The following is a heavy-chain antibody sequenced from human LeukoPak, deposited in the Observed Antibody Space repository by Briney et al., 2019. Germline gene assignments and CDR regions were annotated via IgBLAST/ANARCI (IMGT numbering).Heavy chain of an antibody. CDR3: AKGDSMIVEVDFDY. D-gene: IGHD3-22*01. CDR2: ISGSGGST. CDR1: GFTFSSYA. V-gene: IGHV3-23*01. Sequence: GGSLRLSCAASGFTFSSYAMSWVRQAPGKGLEWVSAISGSGGSTYYADSVKGRFTISRDNSKNTLYLQMNSLRAEDMAVYYCAKGDSMIVEVDFDYWGQGTLVTVSS. J-gene: IGHJ4*02.